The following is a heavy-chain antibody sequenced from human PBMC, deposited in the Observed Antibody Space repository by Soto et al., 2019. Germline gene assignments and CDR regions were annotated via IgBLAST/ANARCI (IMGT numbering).Heavy chain of an antibody. Sequence: SETLCLSWTVSVGSVTNSSYYWGWIRQSPGKGLEWIGSVYYRGRSYSKSSVKSRVTISVDTSKNQFSLNFNSVTASDTALYYCVSQRTTVLTQAYFDYWGPGALVTVSS. CDR3: VSQRTTVLTQAYFDY. J-gene: IGHJ4*02. CDR2: VYYRGRS. D-gene: IGHD4-17*01. CDR1: VGSVTNSSYY. V-gene: IGHV4-39*01.